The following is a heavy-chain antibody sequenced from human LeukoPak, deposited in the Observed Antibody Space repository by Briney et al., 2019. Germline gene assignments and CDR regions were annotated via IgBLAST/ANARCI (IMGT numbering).Heavy chain of an antibody. V-gene: IGHV1-8*02. Sequence: GASVKVSCKASGYTFTGYYMHWVRQAPGQGLEWMGYMNPYSGNTGYAQKFQGRVTMTSNTSISTAYMELNSLTSEDTAIYYCATTLRNKPPWGQGTLVTVSS. D-gene: IGHD5-12*01. CDR1: GYTFTGYY. J-gene: IGHJ4*02. CDR2: MNPYSGNT. CDR3: ATTLRNKPP.